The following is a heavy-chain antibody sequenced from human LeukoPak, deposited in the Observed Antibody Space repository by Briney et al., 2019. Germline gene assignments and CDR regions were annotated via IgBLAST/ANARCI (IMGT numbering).Heavy chain of an antibody. J-gene: IGHJ4*02. CDR2: INPNNGGT. Sequence: GASVKVSCKASGYTFTAYYMHWVRQAPGQGFEWMGWINPNNGGTNYAQKFQGRVTLTRDTSINTAYMELNRLKSDDSALYFCAREVAATFYTDCWGQGTLVTVSS. CDR1: GYTFTAYY. CDR3: AREVAATFYTDC. V-gene: IGHV1-2*02. D-gene: IGHD2-15*01.